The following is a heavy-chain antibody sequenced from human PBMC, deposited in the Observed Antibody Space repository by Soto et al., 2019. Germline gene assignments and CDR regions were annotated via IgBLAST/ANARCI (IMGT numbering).Heavy chain of an antibody. CDR1: GYTFTSYY. D-gene: IGHD3-3*01. CDR2: INPSGGST. V-gene: IGHV1-46*01. J-gene: IGHJ5*02. Sequence: ASVKVSCKASGYTFTSYYMHWVRQAPGQVLEWMGIINPSGGSTSYAQKFQGRVTMTRDTSTSTVYMELSSLRSEDTAVYYCARGDTGRTYYDFWSGYSDVSNWFDPWGQGTLVTVSS. CDR3: ARGDTGRTYYDFWSGYSDVSNWFDP.